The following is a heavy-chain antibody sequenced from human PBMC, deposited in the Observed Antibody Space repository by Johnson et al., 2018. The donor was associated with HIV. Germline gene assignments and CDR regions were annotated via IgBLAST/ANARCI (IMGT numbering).Heavy chain of an antibody. CDR2: FYSDGRT. CDR3: ATDRGGSYDAFHI. Sequence: VQLVESGGGLIQPGGSLRLSCAASVFIVSFNSMHWVRQAPGKGLEWVSLFYSDGRTHYADSVKGRFTISRDYSKNTLYLQMNSLRGEDTAVYYCATDRGGSYDAFHIWGQGTMVTVSS. J-gene: IGHJ3*02. CDR1: VFIVSFNS. D-gene: IGHD1-26*01. V-gene: IGHV3-53*01.